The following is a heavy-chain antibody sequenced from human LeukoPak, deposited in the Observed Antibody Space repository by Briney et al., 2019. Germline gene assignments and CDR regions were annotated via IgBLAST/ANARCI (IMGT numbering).Heavy chain of an antibody. CDR3: ARGRFDIVSGYYADY. D-gene: IGHD3-9*01. CDR1: GGSMSSYY. V-gene: IGHV4-59*01. J-gene: IGHJ4*02. Sequence: SETLSLTCTVSGGSMSSYYWNWIRQHPGKGLEWIAYIYYSGTTNYNPSLKSRVTISVDASRKHFSLKLTSVTAADTAVYYCARGRFDIVSGYYADYWGQGTLVTVSS. CDR2: IYYSGTT.